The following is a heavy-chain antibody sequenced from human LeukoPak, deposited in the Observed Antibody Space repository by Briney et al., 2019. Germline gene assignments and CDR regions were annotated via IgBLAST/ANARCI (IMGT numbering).Heavy chain of an antibody. Sequence: GGSLRLSCAASGITVSTNYMSWVRQAPGKGLEWVSIAFSDGRTFYADSVKGRFTISRDSSKNTVFLQMNSLRAEDAAVYYCARGDFDYWGQGTLVTVSS. J-gene: IGHJ4*02. V-gene: IGHV3-53*01. CDR2: AFSDGRT. CDR3: ARGDFDY. CDR1: GITVSTNY.